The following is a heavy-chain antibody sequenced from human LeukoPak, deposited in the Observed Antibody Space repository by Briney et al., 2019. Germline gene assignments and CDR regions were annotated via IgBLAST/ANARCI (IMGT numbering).Heavy chain of an antibody. CDR3: ARETPDSSSWTAFDF. D-gene: IGHD6-13*01. CDR2: ISSSGSTI. CDR1: EFRFSSYA. Sequence: GGSLRLSCAASEFRFSSYAMSWVRQAPGKGLEWVSYISSSGSTIYYADSVKGRFTISRDNAKNSLSLQMNSLRDEDTAVYYCARETPDSSSWTAFDFWGQGTLVTVSS. J-gene: IGHJ4*02. V-gene: IGHV3-48*02.